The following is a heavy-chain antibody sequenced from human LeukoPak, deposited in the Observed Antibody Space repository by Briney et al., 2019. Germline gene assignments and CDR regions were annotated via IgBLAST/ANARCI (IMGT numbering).Heavy chain of an antibody. CDR1: GGSISSYY. CDR2: MSYSGNT. D-gene: IGHD3-22*01. J-gene: IGHJ4*02. V-gene: IGHV4-39*01. Sequence: SETLSLTCTVSGGSISSYYWSWIRQPPGKGLEWIGSMSYSGNTHYNPSLKSRVTISVDTSKNQFSLKLSSMTATDTAVYHCARGTHYYDSGGYGYFDYWGQGTLVTVSS. CDR3: ARGTHYYDSGGYGYFDY.